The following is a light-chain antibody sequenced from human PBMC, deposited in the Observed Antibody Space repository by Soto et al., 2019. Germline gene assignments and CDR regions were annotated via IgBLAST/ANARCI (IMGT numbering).Light chain of an antibody. V-gene: IGKV1-5*01. CDR1: QSISSW. CDR2: DAS. J-gene: IGKJ2*01. CDR3: QQYNSYSPYT. Sequence: DIQMTQSPSTLSASVGDRVTITCRASQSISSWLAWSQQKPGKVPKLLIYDASSLESGVQSRFSGSGSGTDFNLTISSLQPDDLAHSDGQQYNSYSPYTFGQGTKLVIK.